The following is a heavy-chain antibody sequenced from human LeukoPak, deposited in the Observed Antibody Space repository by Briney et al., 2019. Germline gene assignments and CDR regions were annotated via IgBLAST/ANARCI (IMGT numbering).Heavy chain of an antibody. D-gene: IGHD3-3*01. Sequence: GRSLRLSCAASGFTFSNYGIHWVRQAPGKGLEWVAVIYDDGSKEYFADSVKGRFTISRDNSKNTVLLQMNRLRVEDTAVFYCVRDFKSGYVDSWGQGTLVTVSS. J-gene: IGHJ4*02. CDR3: VRDFKSGYVDS. CDR1: GFTFSNYG. V-gene: IGHV3-33*01. CDR2: IYDDGSKE.